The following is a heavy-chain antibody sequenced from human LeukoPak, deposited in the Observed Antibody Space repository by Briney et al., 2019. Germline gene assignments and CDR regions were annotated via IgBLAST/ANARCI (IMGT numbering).Heavy chain of an antibody. CDR3: ASFGCLAVAGTYVCPKDDHFDY. V-gene: IGHV3-30-3*01. D-gene: IGHD6-19*01. CDR1: GFTFSSYA. Sequence: PGGSLRLSCAASGFTFSSYAMHWVRQAPGKGLEWVAVISYDGSNKYYADSVKGRFTISRDNSKNTLYLQMNSLRAEDTAVYYCASFGCLAVAGTYVCPKDDHFDYWGQGTLVTVSS. CDR2: ISYDGSNK. J-gene: IGHJ4*02.